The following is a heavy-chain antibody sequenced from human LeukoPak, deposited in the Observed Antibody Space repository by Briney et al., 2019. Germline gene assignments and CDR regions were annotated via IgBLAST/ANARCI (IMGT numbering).Heavy chain of an antibody. Sequence: SETLSLTCTVSGGSVSSGTFYWSWIRQPPGKELEWIGYISYIGNTNYNPSLKSRVTISKDTSKNQFSLKLSSVTAADTAVYYCVREHDWGDFDYWGQGALVTVS. CDR2: ISYIGNT. J-gene: IGHJ4*02. D-gene: IGHD3-9*01. CDR3: VREHDWGDFDY. V-gene: IGHV4-61*01. CDR1: GGSVSSGTFY.